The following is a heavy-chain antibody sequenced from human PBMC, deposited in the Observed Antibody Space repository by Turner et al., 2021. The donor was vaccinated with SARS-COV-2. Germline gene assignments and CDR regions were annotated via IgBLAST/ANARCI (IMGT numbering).Heavy chain of an antibody. V-gene: IGHV4-34*01. CDR2: ISHSGST. CDR3: ARVNYGGVTVRDYYSYYGMDV. Sequence: QVQLQQWGAGLLKPSETLSLTCAAYGGSFSGYYWSWIRQSPGKGLEWIGEISHSGSTTYNPYLKSRVTLSVDRSKIQFSLRLSSMTAADTAVYYCARVNYGGVTVRDYYSYYGMDVWGQGTTVTVS. J-gene: IGHJ6*02. CDR1: GGSFSGYY. D-gene: IGHD2-21*02.